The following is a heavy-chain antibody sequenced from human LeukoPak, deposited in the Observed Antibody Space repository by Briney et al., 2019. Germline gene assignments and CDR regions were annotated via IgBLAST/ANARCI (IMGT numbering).Heavy chain of an antibody. Sequence: PGGSLRLSCAASGFTFSNYGIHWVRQAPGKGLEWVAFIWYDGSNKYYADSVKGRFTISRDNSKNTLYLQMNSLRAEDTAVYYCAKAIHSSSSGVVDYWGQGTLVTVSS. D-gene: IGHD6-6*01. CDR3: AKAIHSSSSGVVDY. CDR2: IWYDGSNK. CDR1: GFTFSNYG. V-gene: IGHV3-30*02. J-gene: IGHJ4*02.